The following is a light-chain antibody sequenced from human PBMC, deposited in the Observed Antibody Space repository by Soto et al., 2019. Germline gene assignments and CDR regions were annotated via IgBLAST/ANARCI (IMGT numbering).Light chain of an antibody. Sequence: IQVTKSPASLSASVGDRVTITCRASQGISSYLAWYQQKPGKAPKLLIYAASTLQSGVPSRFSGSGSGTEFTLTISSLQPEDLATYYCQHRHSYPLTFGGGTKVDIK. V-gene: IGKV1-9*01. CDR3: QHRHSYPLT. J-gene: IGKJ4*01. CDR2: AAS. CDR1: QGISSY.